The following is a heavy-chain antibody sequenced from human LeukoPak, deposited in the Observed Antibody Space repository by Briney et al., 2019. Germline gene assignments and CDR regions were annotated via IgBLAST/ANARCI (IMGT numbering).Heavy chain of an antibody. D-gene: IGHD3-9*01. CDR2: IYYSGST. CDR3: ARSDYDILTGYYSQDMRVTWFDP. J-gene: IGHJ5*02. Sequence: ASETLSLTCTVSGGSISSSSYYWSWIRQPPGKGLEWIGYIYYSGSTNYNPSLKSRVTISVDTSKNQFSLKLSSVTAADTAVYYCARSDYDILTGYYSQDMRVTWFDPWGQGTLVTVSS. V-gene: IGHV4-61*01. CDR1: GGSISSSSYY.